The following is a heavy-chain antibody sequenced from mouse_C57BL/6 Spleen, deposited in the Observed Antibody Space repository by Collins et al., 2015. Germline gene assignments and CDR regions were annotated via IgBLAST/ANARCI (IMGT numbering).Heavy chain of an antibody. CDR1: GYTFTNYV. CDR3: ARLVATDAMDY. V-gene: IGHV1-81*01. D-gene: IGHD1-1*01. CDR2: IFPRSGNT. Sequence: QVQLQQSGAELARPGASVKLSCKASGYTFTNYVIIWVKQRTGQGLEWIGEIFPRSGNTYYNEKFKGKATLTADKSSSTAYMELRSLTSEDSAVYFCARLVATDAMDYWGQGTSVTVSS. J-gene: IGHJ4*01.